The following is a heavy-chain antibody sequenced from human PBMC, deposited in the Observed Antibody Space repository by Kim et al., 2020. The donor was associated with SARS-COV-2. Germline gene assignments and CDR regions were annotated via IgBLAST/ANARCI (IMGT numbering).Heavy chain of an antibody. V-gene: IGHV1-18*01. Sequence: ASVKVSCKASGYTFTSYGISWVRQAPGQGLEWMGWISAYNGNTNYAQKLQGRVTMTTDTSTSTAYMELRSLRSDDTAVYYCARIVKNYYGSGSQGNWFDPWGQGTLVTVSS. J-gene: IGHJ5*02. CDR2: ISAYNGNT. CDR3: ARIVKNYYGSGSQGNWFDP. D-gene: IGHD3-10*01. CDR1: GYTFTSYG.